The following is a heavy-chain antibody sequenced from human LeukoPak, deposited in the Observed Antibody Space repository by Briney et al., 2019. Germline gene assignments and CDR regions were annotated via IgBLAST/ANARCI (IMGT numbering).Heavy chain of an antibody. J-gene: IGHJ4*02. V-gene: IGHV4-39*01. Sequence: SETLSLTCTVSGGSISSSSYYWGWIRQPPGEGLEWIGSIYYSGSTYYNPSLKSRVTISVDTSKNQFSLKLSSVTAADTAVYYCARQRYCSSTSCYGGGGYFDYWGQGTLVTVSS. D-gene: IGHD2-2*01. CDR1: GGSISSSSYY. CDR2: IYYSGST. CDR3: ARQRYCSSTSCYGGGGYFDY.